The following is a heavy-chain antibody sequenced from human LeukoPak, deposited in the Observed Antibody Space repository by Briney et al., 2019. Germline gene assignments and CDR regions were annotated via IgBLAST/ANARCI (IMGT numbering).Heavy chain of an antibody. CDR1: GGSISSYY. J-gene: IGHJ6*02. Sequence: SETLSLTCTVSGGSISSYYWSWIRQPPGKGLEWIGYIYYSGSTNYNPSLKSRVTISVDTSKNQFSLKLSSVTAADTAVYYCARGNLGYCSSTSCSYYYYYGMDVWGQGTTVTVSS. CDR2: IYYSGST. V-gene: IGHV4-59*08. CDR3: ARGNLGYCSSTSCSYYYYYGMDV. D-gene: IGHD2-2*01.